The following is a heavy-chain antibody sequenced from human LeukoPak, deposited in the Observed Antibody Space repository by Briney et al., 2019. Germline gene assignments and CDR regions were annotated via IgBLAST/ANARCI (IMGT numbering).Heavy chain of an antibody. CDR1: GGTFSSYA. D-gene: IGHD5-24*01. CDR2: IIPILGIA. V-gene: IGHV1-69*04. Sequence: SVKVSCKASGGTFSSYAISRVRQAPGQGLEWMGRIIPILGIANYAQKFQGRVTITADKSTSTAYMELSSLRSEDTAVYYCAADDGRGLGAFDIWGQGTMVTVSS. CDR3: AADDGRGLGAFDI. J-gene: IGHJ3*02.